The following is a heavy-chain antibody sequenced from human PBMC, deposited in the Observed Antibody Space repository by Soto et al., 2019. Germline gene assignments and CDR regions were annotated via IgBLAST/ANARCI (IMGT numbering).Heavy chain of an antibody. V-gene: IGHV3-13*04. J-gene: IGHJ3*02. CDR3: AREGTGGGFDI. CDR2: IASTGDP. CDR1: GFTFSSYD. D-gene: IGHD1-1*01. Sequence: GGSLRHSCVASGFTFSSYDMHWVRQASGKGLEWVSAIASTGDPYYPGSVKGRFTISRENAKNSLYLQINSLRIGDTAVYYCAREGTGGGFDIWGQGTVVTVSS.